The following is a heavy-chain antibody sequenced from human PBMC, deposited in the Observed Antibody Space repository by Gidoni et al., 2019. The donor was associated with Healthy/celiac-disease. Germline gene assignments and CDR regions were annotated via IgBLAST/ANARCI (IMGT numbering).Heavy chain of an antibody. J-gene: IGHJ4*02. V-gene: IGHV3-21*01. Sequence: EVQLVESGGGLVKPGGSLRLSCAASGFTFSSYSMNWVRQAPGEGLEWVSSISSSSSYIYYADSVKGRFTISRDNAKNSLYLQMNSLRAEDTAVYYCAREYYDSSGYDYWGQGTLVTVSS. D-gene: IGHD3-22*01. CDR3: AREYYDSSGYDY. CDR1: GFTFSSYS. CDR2: ISSSSSYI.